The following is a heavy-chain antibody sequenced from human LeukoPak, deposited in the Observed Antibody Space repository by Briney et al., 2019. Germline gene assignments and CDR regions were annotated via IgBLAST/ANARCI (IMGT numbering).Heavy chain of an antibody. CDR1: GFTFSSYS. D-gene: IGHD4-17*01. V-gene: IGHV3-21*01. CDR3: ARDSGPGDYEVDC. Sequence: PGGSLRLSCAASGFTFSSYSMNWVRQAPGKGLEWVSSISSSSSYIYYADSVKGRFTISRDNAKNSLYLQMNSLRAEDTAVYYCARDSGPGDYEVDCWGQGTLVTVSS. J-gene: IGHJ4*02. CDR2: ISSSSSYI.